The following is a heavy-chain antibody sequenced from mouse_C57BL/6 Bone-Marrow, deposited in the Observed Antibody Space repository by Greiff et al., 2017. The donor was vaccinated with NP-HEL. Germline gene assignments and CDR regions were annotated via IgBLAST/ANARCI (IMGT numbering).Heavy chain of an antibody. J-gene: IGHJ3*01. D-gene: IGHD2-2*01. Sequence: EVKVEESGGGLVQPGGSMKLSCAASGFTFSDAWMDWVRQSPEKGLEWVAEIRNKANNHATYYAESVKGRFTISRDDSKSSVYLQMNSLRAEDTGIYYCTPVYYGYDWFAYWGQGTLVTVSA. CDR3: TPVYYGYDWFAY. CDR2: IRNKANNHAT. CDR1: GFTFSDAW. V-gene: IGHV6-6*01.